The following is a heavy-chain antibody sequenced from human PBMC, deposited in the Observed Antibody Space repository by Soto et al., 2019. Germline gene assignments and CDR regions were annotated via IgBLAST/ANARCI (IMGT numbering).Heavy chain of an antibody. CDR1: GSSFTGDY. CDR3: ARDLPPYDRRRQSAGAFED. Sequence: QVQLQESGPGLVRPSETLSLTCSVSGSSFTGDYWSWIRQPAGKGLEWIGRVFGNGAGTPIYNSSLKKRGTMSVDSSTKQFSLKLTSVTAADTAVYFCARDLPPYDRRRQSAGAFEDWGQGILVTVSS. V-gene: IGHV4-4*07. CDR2: VFGNGAGTP. J-gene: IGHJ4*02. D-gene: IGHD3-22*01.